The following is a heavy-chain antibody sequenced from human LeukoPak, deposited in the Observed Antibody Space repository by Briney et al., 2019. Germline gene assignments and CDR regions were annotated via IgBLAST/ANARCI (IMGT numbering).Heavy chain of an antibody. D-gene: IGHD6-13*01. CDR3: ARDRSISAAGDTY. Sequence: GGSLRLSCAASGFTFSNYWMHWVRQVPGKGLVWVSRINSDGSSTTSADSVKGRFTISRDNAKNTLYLQMNSLRAEDTALYYCARDRSISAAGDTYWGQGTLVIVSS. V-gene: IGHV3-74*01. CDR1: GFTFSNYW. CDR2: INSDGSST. J-gene: IGHJ4*02.